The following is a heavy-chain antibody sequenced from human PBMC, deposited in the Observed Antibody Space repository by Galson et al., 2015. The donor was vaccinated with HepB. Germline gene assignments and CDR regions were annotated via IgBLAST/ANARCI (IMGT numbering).Heavy chain of an antibody. CDR2: ISTYGSDI. Sequence: SLRLSCAASGFTFTNHWMHWVRQVPGKGLVWVSRISTYGSDINYADSVKGRLTISRDNAKSTLYLQMNSLRAEDTAVYYCARGGYSYGVFDSWGQGTLVTVSS. CDR3: ARGGYSYGVFDS. CDR1: GFTFTNHW. J-gene: IGHJ4*02. V-gene: IGHV3-74*01. D-gene: IGHD5-18*01.